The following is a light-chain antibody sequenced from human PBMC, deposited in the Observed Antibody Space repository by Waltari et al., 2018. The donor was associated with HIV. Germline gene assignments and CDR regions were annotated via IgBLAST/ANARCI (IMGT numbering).Light chain of an antibody. J-gene: IGLJ2*01. CDR3: SSYTSFSTVL. Sequence: SALTQPASVSGSPGQSITISCTGTSSDVGTYSLVYWYQHHPGKAPKHMIYQGNKRPSGVSNRFSGSKSGNTASLTISGLQAEDEADYYCSSYTSFSTVLFGGGTKLTVL. V-gene: IGLV2-23*01. CDR2: QGN. CDR1: SSDVGTYSL.